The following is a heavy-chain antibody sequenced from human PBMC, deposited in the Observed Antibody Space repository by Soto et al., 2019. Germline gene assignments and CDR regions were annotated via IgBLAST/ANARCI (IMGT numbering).Heavy chain of an antibody. J-gene: IGHJ6*02. CDR1: GYSFSSYW. CDR2: IYPGDSDT. CDR3: ARSRRGAYSSGWYSLSGYYNYGIDV. Sequence: GESLKISCKASGYSFSSYWIGWVRPMTGKGLEWMGIIYPGDSDTKYSPSLQGQVTISADTSISTAYLQWTSLKASDTAMYYCARSRRGAYSSGWYSLSGYYNYGIDVWGQGTKVTVSS. V-gene: IGHV5-51*01. D-gene: IGHD6-19*01.